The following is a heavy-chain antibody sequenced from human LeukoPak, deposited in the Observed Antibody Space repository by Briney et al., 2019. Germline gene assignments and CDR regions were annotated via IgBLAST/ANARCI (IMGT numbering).Heavy chain of an antibody. J-gene: IGHJ4*02. CDR2: IYTSGST. Sequence: TSETLSLTCTVSGGSISSGSYYWSWIRQPAGKGLEWIGRIYTSGSTNYNPSLKSRVTISVDTSKNQFSLQLNSVTPEDTAVYYCARFIIVGATTTFDYWGQGTLVTVSS. CDR1: GGSISSGSYY. D-gene: IGHD1-26*01. CDR3: ARFIIVGATTTFDY. V-gene: IGHV4-61*02.